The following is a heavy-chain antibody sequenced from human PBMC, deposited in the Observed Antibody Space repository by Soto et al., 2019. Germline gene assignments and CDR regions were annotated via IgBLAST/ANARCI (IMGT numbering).Heavy chain of an antibody. CDR2: DSPYYGNT. CDR1: GYTFTNYS. Sequence: QVQLVQSGAEVKKPGASVKVSCKASGYTFTNYSITWVRQAPGRGLEWRGWDSPYYGNTYHAQKFQGRLTMTPDTSTSTADMELRSLRSDDTAIYYCARKVLLCDYWGQGTLVTVSS. D-gene: IGHD3-10*01. V-gene: IGHV1-18*01. J-gene: IGHJ4*02. CDR3: ARKVLLCDY.